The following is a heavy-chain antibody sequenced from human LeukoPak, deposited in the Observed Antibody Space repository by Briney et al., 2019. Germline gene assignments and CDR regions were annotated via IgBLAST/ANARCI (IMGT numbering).Heavy chain of an antibody. Sequence: PSETLSLTCTVSGYSISSGYYWGWIRQPPGKGLEWIGSIYHSGSTYYNPSLKSRVTISVDTSKNQFSLKLSSVTAADTAVYYCARDPQRPGSSSYNWFDPWGQGTLVTVSS. CDR3: ARDPQRPGSSSYNWFDP. CDR1: GYSISSGYY. D-gene: IGHD6-13*01. J-gene: IGHJ5*02. CDR2: IYHSGST. V-gene: IGHV4-38-2*02.